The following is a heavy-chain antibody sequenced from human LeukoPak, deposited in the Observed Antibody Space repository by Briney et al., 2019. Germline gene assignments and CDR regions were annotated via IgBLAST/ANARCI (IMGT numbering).Heavy chain of an antibody. J-gene: IGHJ4*02. Sequence: SGGSLRLSCAESGFTFSTYGIHWVRRAPGKGLEWVAVIWYDGSNKYYADSVKGRSTISRDNSKNTLYLQMNSLRAEDTAVYYCASTHCSGSSGYPYYFDYWGQGTLVTVSS. CDR1: GFTFSTYG. CDR3: ASTHCSGSSGYPYYFDY. V-gene: IGHV3-33*01. D-gene: IGHD2-15*01. CDR2: IWYDGSNK.